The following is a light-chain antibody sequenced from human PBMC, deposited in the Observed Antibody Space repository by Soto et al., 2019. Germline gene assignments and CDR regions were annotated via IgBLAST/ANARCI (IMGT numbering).Light chain of an antibody. V-gene: IGKV3-15*01. Sequence: EIVMTQSPDTLSVSPGESATLSCRASQSVGSNLAWYQQKPGQAPRLLIYRASTRATGISARFSGSGSGTEFTVTISSLQSEDFAVYYCQQYNNWPPPITFGQGTRLEIQ. CDR3: QQYNNWPPPIT. J-gene: IGKJ5*01. CDR1: QSVGSN. CDR2: RAS.